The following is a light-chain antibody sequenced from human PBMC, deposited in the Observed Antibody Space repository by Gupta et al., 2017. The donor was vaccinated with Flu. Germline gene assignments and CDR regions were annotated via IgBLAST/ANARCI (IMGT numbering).Light chain of an antibody. V-gene: IGLV3-21*02. CDR3: HLWDNSNGNRDV. CDR1: GFGRGY. Sequence: SDVLTQPPSLSVAPGQTARITCAANGFGRGYVQWYPQRAGQAPVFVICNNYERPAGSPARCSGSRSGTTAALTIDRVEAGDEADYYCHLWDNSNGNRDVFGPGTKVTV. CDR2: NNY. J-gene: IGLJ1*01.